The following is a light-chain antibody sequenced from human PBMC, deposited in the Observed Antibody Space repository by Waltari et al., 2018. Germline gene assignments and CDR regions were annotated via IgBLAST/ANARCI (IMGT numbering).Light chain of an antibody. CDR3: QQYNNWPPIT. CDR2: GAS. V-gene: IGKV3-15*01. CDR1: QSFSSN. J-gene: IGKJ5*01. Sequence: IVMTQSPATLSVSPGERATLSSRDSQSFSSNLSWYQQKPGQAPRLLIYGASTRATGIPARFSGSGSGTEFTLTISSMQSEDFAVYYCQQYNNWPPITFGQGTRLEIK.